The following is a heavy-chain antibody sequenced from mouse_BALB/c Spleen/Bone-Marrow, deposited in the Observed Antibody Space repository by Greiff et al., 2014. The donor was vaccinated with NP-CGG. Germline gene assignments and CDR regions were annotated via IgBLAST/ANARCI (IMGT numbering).Heavy chain of an antibody. J-gene: IGHJ4*01. Sequence: VKLMESGPGLVAPPQSLSITCTVSGFSLTNYGVHWVRQPPGKGLEWLGVIWADGSTNYNSALMSRLSISKDNSKSQVFFKMNSLQTDGTAMYYRARITTATGAMDYWGQGTSVTVSS. V-gene: IGHV2-9*02. D-gene: IGHD1-2*01. CDR1: GFSLTNYG. CDR2: IWADGST. CDR3: ARITTATGAMDY.